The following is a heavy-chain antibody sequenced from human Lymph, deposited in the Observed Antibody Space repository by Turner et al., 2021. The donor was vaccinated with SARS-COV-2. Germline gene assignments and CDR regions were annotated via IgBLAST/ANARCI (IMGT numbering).Heavy chain of an antibody. CDR3: AKGVRGVIIPEAFDI. J-gene: IGHJ3*02. CDR2: ISVSGGST. D-gene: IGHD3-10*01. CDR1: GFTFSSYA. V-gene: IGHV3-23*01. Sequence: EVQLLASGGGVVPPGGCLRLSCAGSGFTFSSYAMSWARQAPGKGLEWVSSISVSGGSTYYADSVKGRFTISRDNSKNTLYLQMNSLRVEDTAVYYCAKGVRGVIIPEAFDIWGQGTMVTISS.